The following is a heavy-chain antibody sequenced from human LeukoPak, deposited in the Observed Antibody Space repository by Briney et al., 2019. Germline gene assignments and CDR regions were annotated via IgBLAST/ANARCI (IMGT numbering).Heavy chain of an antibody. V-gene: IGHV4-30-4*08. CDR2: IYYGGST. CDR1: GGSISSGDYY. CDR3: AGYCSSTSCYPLYYFDY. D-gene: IGHD2-2*01. Sequence: PSETLSLTCTVSGGSISSGDYYWSWIRQPPGKGLEWIGYIYYGGSTYYNPSLKSRVTISVDTSKNQFSLKLSSVTAADTAVYYCAGYCSSTSCYPLYYFDYWGQGTLVTVSS. J-gene: IGHJ4*02.